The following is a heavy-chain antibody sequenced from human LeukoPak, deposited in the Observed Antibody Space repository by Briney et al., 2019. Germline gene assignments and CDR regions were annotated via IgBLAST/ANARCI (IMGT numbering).Heavy chain of an antibody. CDR2: ISAYNGNT. CDR3: ARDLGGIAAAGYFDC. J-gene: IGHJ4*02. Sequence: ASVKVSCKASGYTFTSYGISWVRQAPGQGLEWMGWISAYNGNTNYAQKLQGRVTMTTDTSTSTAYMELRSLRSDDTAVYYCARDLGGIAAAGYFDCWGQGTLVTVSS. CDR1: GYTFTSYG. V-gene: IGHV1-18*01. D-gene: IGHD6-13*01.